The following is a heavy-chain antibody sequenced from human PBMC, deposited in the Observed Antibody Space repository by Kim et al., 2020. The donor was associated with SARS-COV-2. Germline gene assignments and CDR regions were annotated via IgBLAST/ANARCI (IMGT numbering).Heavy chain of an antibody. Sequence: TDYAAPVKGRCTISREDSKNTLYLQMNSLKTEDTAVYYCTTAAAIAPNDYWGQGTLVTVSS. D-gene: IGHD2-2*02. CDR3: TTAAAIAPNDY. J-gene: IGHJ4*02. V-gene: IGHV3-15*01. CDR2: T.